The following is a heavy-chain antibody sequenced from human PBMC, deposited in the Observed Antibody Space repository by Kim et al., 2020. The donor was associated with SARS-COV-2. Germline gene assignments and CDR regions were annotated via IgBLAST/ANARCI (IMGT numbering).Heavy chain of an antibody. Sequence: SETLSLTCTVSGGSISSSSYYWGWIRQPPGKGLEWIGSIYYSGSTSYNPSLKSRVTISVDTSKNQFSLKLTTVTAADTAVYYCARRTGPNYDILTDYYTSYYFDYWGQGTLVTVSS. CDR3: ARRTGPNYDILTDYYTSYYFDY. V-gene: IGHV4-39*01. CDR1: GGSISSSSYY. J-gene: IGHJ4*02. D-gene: IGHD3-9*01. CDR2: IYYSGST.